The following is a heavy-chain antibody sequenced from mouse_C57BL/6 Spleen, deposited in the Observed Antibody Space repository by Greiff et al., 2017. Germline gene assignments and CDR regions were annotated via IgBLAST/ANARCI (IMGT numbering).Heavy chain of an antibody. CDR3: ARDGRDYAMDY. CDR2: INPNNGGT. CDR1: GYTFTDYN. D-gene: IGHD1-1*01. J-gene: IGHJ4*01. Sequence: EVHLVESGPELVKPGASVKMSCKASGYTFTDYNMHWVKQSHGKSLEWIGYINPNNGGTSYNQKFKGKATLTVNKSSSTAYMELRSLTSEDSAVYYCARDGRDYAMDYWGQGTSVTVSS. V-gene: IGHV1-22*01.